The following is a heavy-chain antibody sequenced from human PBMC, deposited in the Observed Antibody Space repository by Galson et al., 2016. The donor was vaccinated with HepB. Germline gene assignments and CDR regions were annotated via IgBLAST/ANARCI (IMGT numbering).Heavy chain of an antibody. CDR1: GFTFNNYW. CDR2: INQDGSKK. Sequence: SLRLSCAASGFTFNNYWMTWVRQAPGKGLEWVANINQDGSKKNYMDSVKGRITISLDNAKKSLRLQMSSLSAEDTAVYYCARDDSHYSSAWYDASDIWEQGTMVTVAS. V-gene: IGHV3-7*01. J-gene: IGHJ3*02. D-gene: IGHD6-19*01. CDR3: ARDDSHYSSAWYDASDI.